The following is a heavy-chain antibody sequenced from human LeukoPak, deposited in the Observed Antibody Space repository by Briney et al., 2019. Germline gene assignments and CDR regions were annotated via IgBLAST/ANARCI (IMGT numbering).Heavy chain of an antibody. CDR1: GFTFTSYG. V-gene: IGHV3-33*01. D-gene: IGHD2-15*01. CDR2: IWFDGSKK. Sequence: GGSLRLSCAASGFTFTSYGMHWVRQAPGKGLEWVAVIWFDGSKKFYADSVKGRFTISRDDSKNTVYLQMNSLRVEDTAVYYCARPYIAVIITAPFDYWGQGTLVTVSS. J-gene: IGHJ4*02. CDR3: ARPYIAVIITAPFDY.